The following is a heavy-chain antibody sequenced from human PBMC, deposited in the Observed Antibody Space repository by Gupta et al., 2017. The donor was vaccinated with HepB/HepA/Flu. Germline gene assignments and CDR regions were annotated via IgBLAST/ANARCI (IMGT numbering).Heavy chain of an antibody. V-gene: IGHV3-33*01. CDR1: GFTFSRYG. CDR3: ARRHSSSPHWFDP. CDR2: IWYDGSKK. D-gene: IGHD3-22*01. J-gene: IGHJ5*02. Sequence: QVQLVESGGGVVQPGRSLRLSCAASGFTFSRYGMHWVRQAPGKGLEWVAVIWYDGSKKYYAGSVKGRFSISRDNSKNMMYLEMNSLRVEDTAVYYCARRHSSSPHWFDPWGQGTLVTVSS.